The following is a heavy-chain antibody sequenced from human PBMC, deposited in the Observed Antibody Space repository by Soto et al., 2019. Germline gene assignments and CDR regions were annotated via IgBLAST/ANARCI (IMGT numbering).Heavy chain of an antibody. J-gene: IGHJ3*02. Sequence: EVQLVESGGGLVQPGRSLRLSCAASGFTFDDYVMHWVRQAPGKGLEGVSGISWNSGSIGYADSVKGRFTISRDNAKNSLYLQMNSLRAEDTALYYCAKDVLTGINSDDAFDIWGQGTMVTVSS. CDR2: ISWNSGSI. V-gene: IGHV3-9*01. D-gene: IGHD7-27*01. CDR3: AKDVLTGINSDDAFDI. CDR1: GFTFDDYV.